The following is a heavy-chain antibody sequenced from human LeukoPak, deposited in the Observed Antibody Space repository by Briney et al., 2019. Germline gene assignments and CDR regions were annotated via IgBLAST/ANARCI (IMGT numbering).Heavy chain of an antibody. CDR2: IYYSGST. Sequence: PSETLSLTCTVSGASISSSSYYWGWIRQPPGKGLEWIGSIYYSGSTYYNPSLKSRVTISVDTSKNQFSLKLSSVTAADTAVYYCARMDPARGYSYGYDPYYYYYYMDVWGKGTTVTISS. D-gene: IGHD5-18*01. J-gene: IGHJ6*03. V-gene: IGHV4-39*01. CDR1: GASISSSSYY. CDR3: ARMDPARGYSYGYDPYYYYYYMDV.